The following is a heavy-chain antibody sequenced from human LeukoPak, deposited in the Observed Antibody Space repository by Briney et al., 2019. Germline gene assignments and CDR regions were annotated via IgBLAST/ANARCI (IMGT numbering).Heavy chain of an antibody. V-gene: IGHV3-33*01. Sequence: GGSLRLSCAASGFTFSDYGMYWVRPAPGKGLEWVAVIWYDGSNKYYADSVKGRFTIYRDNAKNTVYLQMNSLSAEDTAVYYYARDQAGTTNAIDYWGQGTLVTVSS. CDR3: ARDQAGTTNAIDY. J-gene: IGHJ4*02. D-gene: IGHD1/OR15-1a*01. CDR2: IWYDGSNK. CDR1: GFTFSDYG.